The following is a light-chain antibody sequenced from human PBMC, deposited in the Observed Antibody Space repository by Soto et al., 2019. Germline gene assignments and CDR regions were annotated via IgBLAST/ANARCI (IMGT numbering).Light chain of an antibody. CDR2: DVS. CDR1: STDVGGYNS. V-gene: IGLV2-14*01. CDR3: GSYTSSLTLV. Sequence: QSALTQPASVSGSPGQSITISCTGTSTDVGGYNSVSWYQQHPGKAPKLMIYDVSNRPSGVSYRFSGSNSGNTASLTISGLQAEDEADYYCGSYTSSLTLVFGGGTKLTVL. J-gene: IGLJ3*02.